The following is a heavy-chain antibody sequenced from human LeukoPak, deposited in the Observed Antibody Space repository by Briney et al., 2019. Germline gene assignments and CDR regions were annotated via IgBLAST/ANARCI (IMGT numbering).Heavy chain of an antibody. CDR2: VYISGTT. CDR1: GDSISSSF. J-gene: IGHJ4*02. CDR3: AREYSSSRALDY. Sequence: SETLSLTCTVSGDSISSSFWSWIRQPAGKGLEWIGRVYISGTTNCNPSLKSRVTMSVDTSKNQLSLSLTSVTAADTAVYYCAREYSSSRALDYWGQGTLVTVSS. D-gene: IGHD6-13*01. V-gene: IGHV4-4*07.